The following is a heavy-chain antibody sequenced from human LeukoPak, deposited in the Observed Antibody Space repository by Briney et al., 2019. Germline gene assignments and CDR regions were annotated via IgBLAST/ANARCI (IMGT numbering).Heavy chain of an antibody. J-gene: IGHJ4*02. D-gene: IGHD5-18*01. CDR3: ARGSGPGGLWSKDAGY. V-gene: IGHV4-30-2*04. Sequence: LHSRVTISVDTSKNQFSLKLRSVTAADTAVYYCARGSGPGGLWSKDAGYWGQGTLVTVSS.